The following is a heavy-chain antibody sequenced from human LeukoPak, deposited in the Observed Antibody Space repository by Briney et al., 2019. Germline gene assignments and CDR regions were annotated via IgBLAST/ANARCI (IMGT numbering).Heavy chain of an antibody. Sequence: SETLSLTCAVSGGSISSNNYYWGWIRQPPGKGLEWIGSIYYGGYTYYNPSLKSRVTISVDTSKNQFSLKLSSVTAADTAIYYCQSRFLEWLLDYWGQGTLVTVSS. D-gene: IGHD3-3*01. CDR3: QSRFLEWLLDY. J-gene: IGHJ4*02. CDR1: GGSISSNNYY. CDR2: IYYGGYT. V-gene: IGHV4-39*01.